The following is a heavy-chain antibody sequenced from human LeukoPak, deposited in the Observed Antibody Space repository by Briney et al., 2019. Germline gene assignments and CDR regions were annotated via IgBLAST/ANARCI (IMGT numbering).Heavy chain of an antibody. D-gene: IGHD1-26*01. CDR1: GFTFSSYA. Sequence: PGGSLRLSRAASGFTFSSYAMSWVRQAPGKGLEWVSAISGSGGSTYYADSVKGRFTISRDNSKNTLYLQMNSLRAEDTAVYYCAKGQAAGGSYFGAYFDYWGQGTLVTVSS. CDR2: ISGSGGST. J-gene: IGHJ4*02. V-gene: IGHV3-23*01. CDR3: AKGQAAGGSYFGAYFDY.